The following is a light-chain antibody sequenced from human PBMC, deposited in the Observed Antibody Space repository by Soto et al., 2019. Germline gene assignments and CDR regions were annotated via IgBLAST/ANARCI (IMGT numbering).Light chain of an antibody. V-gene: IGLV7-46*01. CDR3: SLSYSAPRLVV. J-gene: IGLJ2*01. CDR2: DTN. Sequence: QAVVTQEPSLTVYPGGTVTLTCGSSTGPVTSGHYPNWLQQKPGRAPRTLTYDTNNRHSWTPARFSASVLGGKAALTLSGAQPEDDPDYFSSLSYSAPRLVVFGGGTKVTVL. CDR1: TGPVTSGHY.